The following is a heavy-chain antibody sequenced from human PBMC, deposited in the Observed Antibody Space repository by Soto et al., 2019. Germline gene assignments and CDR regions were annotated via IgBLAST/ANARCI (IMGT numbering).Heavy chain of an antibody. CDR1: GFIFSNAW. V-gene: IGHV3-15*01. Sequence: LRLSCAASGFIFSNAWMSWVRQAPGKGLEWVGRIKSYTNGGTTDYAAPVKGRFAISRDDSKNTLYLQMNSLKTEDAGVYYCTTDDPINKYWGQGTLVTVS. J-gene: IGHJ4*02. CDR2: IKSYTNGGTT. CDR3: TTDDPINKY.